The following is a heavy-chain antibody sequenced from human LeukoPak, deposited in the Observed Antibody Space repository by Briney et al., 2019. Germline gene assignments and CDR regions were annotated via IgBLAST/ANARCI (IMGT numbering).Heavy chain of an antibody. CDR1: GFTFSSYG. V-gene: IGHV3-30*02. CDR3: AKVYEYGDNDWFHS. Sequence: GGSLRLSCGASGFTFSSYGMHWVRQAPGKGLEWVAFIRYDGSNKNYADSVKGRFTISRDNSKNTLYLQMNSLRAEDTAVYYCAKVYEYGDNDWFHSWGQGTLVTVSS. D-gene: IGHD4-17*01. CDR2: IRYDGSNK. J-gene: IGHJ5*01.